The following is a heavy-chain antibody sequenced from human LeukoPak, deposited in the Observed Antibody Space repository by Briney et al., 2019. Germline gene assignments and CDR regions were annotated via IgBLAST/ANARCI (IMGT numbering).Heavy chain of an antibody. D-gene: IGHD3-9*01. Sequence: GGSLRLSCAASGFTFSKYAMTWVRQAPGKGLEWVSTICGGGGCPFYADSVKGRFTISRDNSKNTLSLQMNSLRAEDTALYYCAKDLDDILTGYYVGFAYCGKGTLVTVAS. CDR2: ICGGGGCP. CDR3: AKDLDDILTGYYVGFAY. J-gene: IGHJ4*02. CDR1: GFTFSKYA. V-gene: IGHV3-23*01.